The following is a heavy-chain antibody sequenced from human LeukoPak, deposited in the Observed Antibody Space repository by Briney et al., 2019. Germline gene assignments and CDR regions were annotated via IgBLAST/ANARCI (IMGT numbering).Heavy chain of an antibody. CDR3: AKDTRGSESIDY. V-gene: IGHV3-30*18. D-gene: IGHD3-10*01. Sequence: GGSLRLSCAASGFTFSSYGMHWVRQAPGKGPEWVAVISYDGSNKYYADSVKGRFTISRDNSKNTLYLQMNSLRAEDTAVYYCAKDTRGSESIDYWGQGTLVTVSS. CDR2: ISYDGSNK. CDR1: GFTFSSYG. J-gene: IGHJ4*02.